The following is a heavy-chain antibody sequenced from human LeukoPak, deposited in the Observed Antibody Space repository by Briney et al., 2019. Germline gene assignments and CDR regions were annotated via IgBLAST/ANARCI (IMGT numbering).Heavy chain of an antibody. CDR3: ASVPGHGGWRSEDY. CDR2: ISSSSVCM. Sequence: PGGSLRLSCAASGFTFSDYYMSWIRQAPGKELEWVSYISSSSVCMHYADSVKGRFTTSRDNAKNSVYLQMSGLRAEDTAVYYCASVPGHGGWRSEDYWGQGALVTASS. V-gene: IGHV3-11*03. CDR1: GFTFSDYY. J-gene: IGHJ4*02. D-gene: IGHD6-19*01.